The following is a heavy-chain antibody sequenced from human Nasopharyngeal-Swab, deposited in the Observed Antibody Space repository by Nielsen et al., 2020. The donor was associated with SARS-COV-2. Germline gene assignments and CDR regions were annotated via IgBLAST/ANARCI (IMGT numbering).Heavy chain of an antibody. Sequence: GESLKISCAASGFTFRNYWMSWVRQAPGKGLEWVANIKQGGSEKHYVDSVKGRFTISRDDAKNSQSLQMNSLRVEDTAVYYCVRERESPYGMDVWGQGTTVTVSS. CDR3: VRERESPYGMDV. CDR1: GFTFRNYW. CDR2: IKQGGSEK. V-gene: IGHV3-7*01. J-gene: IGHJ6*02.